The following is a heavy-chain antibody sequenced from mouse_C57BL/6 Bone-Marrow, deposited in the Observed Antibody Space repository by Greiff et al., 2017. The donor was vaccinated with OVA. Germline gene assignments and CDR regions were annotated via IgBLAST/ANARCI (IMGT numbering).Heavy chain of an antibody. CDR2: IDPNSGGT. CDR3: ARERYGNYERYFDV. Sequence: VQLQQSGAELVKPGASVKLSCKASGYTFTSSWMHWVKQRPGRGLEWIGRIDPNSGGTKYNAKFQSKATMTVDKPSSTAYMQLSSLTSEDSAVYYCARERYGNYERYFDVWGTGTTVTVSS. CDR1: GYTFTSSW. V-gene: IGHV1-72*01. D-gene: IGHD2-1*01. J-gene: IGHJ1*03.